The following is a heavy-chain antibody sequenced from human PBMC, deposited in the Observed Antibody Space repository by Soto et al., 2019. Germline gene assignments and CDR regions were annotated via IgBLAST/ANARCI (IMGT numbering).Heavy chain of an antibody. V-gene: IGHV3-30*18. J-gene: IGHJ6*02. CDR2: ISYDASDK. D-gene: IGHD5-18*01. CDR1: AFTFSSYR. CDR3: VKERYGQLWLEDYGMDV. Sequence: QVQLVESGGGVVQPGRSLRLSCAASAFTFSSYRIHWVRQVPGKGLDWVAVISYDASDKYYADSVKGRFTISRDNTKNTLYLQMNSLRAEDTAVYYCVKERYGQLWLEDYGMDVWGQGTTVTVSS.